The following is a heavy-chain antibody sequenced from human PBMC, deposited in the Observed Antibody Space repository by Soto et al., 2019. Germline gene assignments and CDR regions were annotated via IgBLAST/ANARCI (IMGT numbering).Heavy chain of an antibody. CDR1: GFTFSSYS. J-gene: IGHJ6*03. D-gene: IGHD4-17*01. V-gene: IGHV3-48*01. CDR2: ISSSSSTI. Sequence: GGSLRLSCAASGFTFSSYSMNWVRQAPGKGLEWVSYISSSSSTIYYADSVKGRFTISRDNAKNSLYLQMNSLRAEDTAVYYCAREASRSTVAYYYYYMDVWGKGTTVTVSS. CDR3: AREASRSTVAYYYYYMDV.